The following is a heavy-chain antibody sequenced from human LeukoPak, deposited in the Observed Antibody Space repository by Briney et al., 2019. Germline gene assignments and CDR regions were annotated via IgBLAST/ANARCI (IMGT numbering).Heavy chain of an antibody. CDR2: ISSSSSYI. CDR3: ARDPVVLHPLFDY. CDR1: GFTFSSYS. J-gene: IGHJ4*02. D-gene: IGHD2-15*01. V-gene: IGHV3-21*01. Sequence: GGSLGLSCAASGFTFSSYSMNWVRQAPGKGLEWVSSISSSSSYIYYADSVKGRFTISRDNAKNSLYLQMNSLRAEDTAVYYCARDPVVLHPLFDYWGQGTLVTVSS.